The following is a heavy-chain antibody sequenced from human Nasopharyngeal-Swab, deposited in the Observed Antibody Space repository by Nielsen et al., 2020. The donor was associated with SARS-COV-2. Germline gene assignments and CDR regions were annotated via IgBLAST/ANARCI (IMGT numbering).Heavy chain of an antibody. CDR1: GFTFSSYS. Sequence: GGSLRLSCAASGFTFSSYSMNWVRQAPGKGLEWVSSISSSISYIHYAASMKGRFTISRDHAKNSLYLQMNSLRAEDTAVYYCARGYCTNGVCYRDAFDIWGQGTMVTVSS. CDR2: ISSSISYI. V-gene: IGHV3-21*01. J-gene: IGHJ3*02. D-gene: IGHD2-8*01. CDR3: ARGYCTNGVCYRDAFDI.